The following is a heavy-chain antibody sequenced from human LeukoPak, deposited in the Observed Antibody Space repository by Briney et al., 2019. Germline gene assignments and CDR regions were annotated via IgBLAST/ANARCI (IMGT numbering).Heavy chain of an antibody. CDR1: GYTFTSYD. V-gene: IGHV1-8*01. Sequence: RASVKVSCKASGYTFTSYDINWVRQAPGQGLEWMGWMNPNSGNTGYAQKFQGRVTMTRNTSISTAYMELSSLRSEDTAVYYCARGLRGNRNTHLRYWGQGTLVTVSS. D-gene: IGHD2-2*02. CDR3: ARGLRGNRNTHLRY. CDR2: MNPNSGNT. J-gene: IGHJ4*02.